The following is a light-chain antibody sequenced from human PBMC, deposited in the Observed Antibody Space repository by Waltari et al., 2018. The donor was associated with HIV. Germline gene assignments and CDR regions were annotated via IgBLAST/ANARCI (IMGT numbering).Light chain of an antibody. V-gene: IGKV3D-15*01. CDR2: GAS. Sequence: EIVMTQSPATLSVSPGERVTLSCRASQNIGVNLAWYQQRHGQPPRVLIYGASSREPGIPARFSGRGSGTDFSLTITSLESDDSAVYYCQQYLDWPPWTFGQGTKVEI. CDR1: QNIGVN. CDR3: QQYLDWPPWT. J-gene: IGKJ1*01.